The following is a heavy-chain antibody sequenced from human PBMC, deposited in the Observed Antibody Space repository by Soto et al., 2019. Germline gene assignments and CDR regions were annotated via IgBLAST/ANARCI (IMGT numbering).Heavy chain of an antibody. V-gene: IGHV4-34*01. J-gene: IGHJ6*02. CDR1: GGSFSGYY. CDR2: INHSGST. D-gene: IGHD1-26*01. Sequence: SETLSLTCAVYGGSFSGYYWSWIRQPPGKGLEWIGEINHSGSTNYNPSLKSRVTISVDTSKNQFSLKLSSVTAADTAVYYCARGPLPRMDVWGQGTTVTVSS. CDR3: ARGPLPRMDV.